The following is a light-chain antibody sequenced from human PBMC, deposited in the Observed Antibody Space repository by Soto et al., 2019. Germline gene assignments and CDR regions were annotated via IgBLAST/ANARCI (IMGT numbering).Light chain of an antibody. V-gene: IGLV2-14*01. CDR3: SSYTSSNTPYV. Sequence: QSALAQPASVSGSPGQSITIFCTGTSSDVGGYNYVSWYQQHPGKAPKLILYEVTTHPSGVSSRFSGSKSGNTASLTISGLQADDEANYYCSSYTSSNTPYVFGTGTKVTVL. J-gene: IGLJ1*01. CDR1: SSDVGGYNY. CDR2: EVT.